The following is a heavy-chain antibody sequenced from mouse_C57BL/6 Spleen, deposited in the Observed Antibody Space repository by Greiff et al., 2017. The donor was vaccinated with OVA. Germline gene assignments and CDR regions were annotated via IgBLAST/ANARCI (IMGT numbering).Heavy chain of an antibody. D-gene: IGHD2-5*01. V-gene: IGHV3-1*01. CDR3: ARGYYSNYGGWFAY. J-gene: IGHJ3*01. Sequence: EVQLQQSGPGMVKPSQSLSLTCTVTGYSITSGYDWHWIRHFPGNKLEWMGYISYSGSTNYNPSLKSRISITHDTSKNHFFLKLNSVTTEDTATYYCARGYYSNYGGWFAYWGQGTLVTVSA. CDR1: GYSITSGYD. CDR2: ISYSGST.